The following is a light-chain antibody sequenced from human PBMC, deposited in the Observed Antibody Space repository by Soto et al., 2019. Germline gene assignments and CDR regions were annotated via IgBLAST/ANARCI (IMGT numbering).Light chain of an antibody. CDR3: SSYTTSNTRQIV. V-gene: IGLV2-14*03. J-gene: IGLJ1*01. CDR2: DVS. Sequence: QSVLTQPASESGSPGQSITISCTGTSRDVCGYNYVSWYQHHPGKAPKLMIYDVSNRPSGVSNRFSGSKSGNTASLTISGLQPEDEADYYCSSYTTSNTRQIVLGTGTKVTVL. CDR1: SRDVCGYNY.